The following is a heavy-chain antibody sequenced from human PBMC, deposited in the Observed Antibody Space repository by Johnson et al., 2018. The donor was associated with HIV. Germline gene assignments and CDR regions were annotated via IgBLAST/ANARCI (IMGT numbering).Heavy chain of an antibody. V-gene: IGHV3-66*02. Sequence: VQLVESGGGLVQPGGSLRLSCAASGFTVSSNYMSWVRQAPGKGLEWVSVIYSGGSTYYADSVKGRFTISRDNSKNTLYLQMNSLRAEDTAVYYCAKDGLAARVVGAFDIWCQGTMVTVSS. CDR1: GFTVSSNY. CDR2: IYSGGST. D-gene: IGHD5-24*01. J-gene: IGHJ3*02. CDR3: AKDGLAARVVGAFDI.